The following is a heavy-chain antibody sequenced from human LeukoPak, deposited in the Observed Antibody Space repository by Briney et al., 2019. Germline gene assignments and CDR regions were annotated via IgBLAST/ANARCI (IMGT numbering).Heavy chain of an antibody. CDR3: AELGITMIGGV. J-gene: IGHJ6*04. V-gene: IGHV3-23*01. Sequence: GGSLRLSCAASGFTFNNFGMSWVRQAPGKGLEWVSGTSGSGGSTYYADSVKGRLTISRDNAKNSLYLQMNSLRAEDTAVYYCAELGITMIGGVWGKGTTVTISS. D-gene: IGHD3-10*02. CDR1: GFTFNNFG. CDR2: TSGSGGST.